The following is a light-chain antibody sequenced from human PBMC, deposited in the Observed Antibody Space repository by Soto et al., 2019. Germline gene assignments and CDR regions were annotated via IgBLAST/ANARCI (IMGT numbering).Light chain of an antibody. J-gene: IGLJ1*01. CDR2: ANN. Sequence: QTVVTQPPSVSGAPGQRVTISCTGSSSGIGAAFDVHWYQQLPGTAPQLLIYANNNRPSGVPDRFSGSKSDTSASLAIAGLQAEDEADYYCQSYDSSLGGSVFGTGTKLTVL. CDR3: QSYDSSLGGSV. CDR1: SSGIGAAFD. V-gene: IGLV1-40*01.